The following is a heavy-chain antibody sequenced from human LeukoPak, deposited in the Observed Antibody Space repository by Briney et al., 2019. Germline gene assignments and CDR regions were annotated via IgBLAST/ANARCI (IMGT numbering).Heavy chain of an antibody. J-gene: IGHJ3*02. Sequence: GGSLRLSCAASGFTFSSYAMHWVRQAPGKGLEYVSAISSNGGSTYYANSVKGRFTISRDNSKNTLYLQMGSLRAEDMAAYYCAREHSSGWYEDAFDIWGQGTMVTVSS. CDR3: AREHSSGWYEDAFDI. V-gene: IGHV3-64*01. CDR2: ISSNGGST. D-gene: IGHD6-19*01. CDR1: GFTFSSYA.